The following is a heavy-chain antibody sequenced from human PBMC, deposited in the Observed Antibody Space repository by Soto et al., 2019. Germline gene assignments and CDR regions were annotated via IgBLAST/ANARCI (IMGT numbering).Heavy chain of an antibody. Sequence: QVQLVESGGGVVQPGRSLRLSCAASGFPFSSYGMHWVRQAPGKGLEWVAVISYEGSNKYYADSVKGRFTISRDNSKNTLYLQMNSLRAEDTAVYYCAKDLKAPRNEVYYYYGMDVWGQGTTVTVSS. J-gene: IGHJ6*02. CDR3: AKDLKAPRNEVYYYYGMDV. CDR1: GFPFSSYG. CDR2: ISYEGSNK. V-gene: IGHV3-30*18.